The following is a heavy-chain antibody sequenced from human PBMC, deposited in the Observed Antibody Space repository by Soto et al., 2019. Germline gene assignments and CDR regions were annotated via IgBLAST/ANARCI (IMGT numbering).Heavy chain of an antibody. Sequence: EVQLLESGGGLVQPGGSLRLSCAASGFTFSIYGLSWVRQAPGKGLEWVSAISGSGENTYYADSVKGRFTISRDNPKTTLYLQMHSLRAEDTAVYYCAKPLGSESYLPFDYWGQGTLVTVSS. CDR2: ISGSGENT. CDR1: GFTFSIYG. J-gene: IGHJ4*02. CDR3: AKPLGSESYLPFDY. V-gene: IGHV3-23*01. D-gene: IGHD3-10*01.